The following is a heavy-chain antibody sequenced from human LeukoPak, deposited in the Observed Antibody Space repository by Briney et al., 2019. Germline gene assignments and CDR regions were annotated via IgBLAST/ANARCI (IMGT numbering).Heavy chain of an antibody. CDR1: GYSISSGYY. J-gene: IGHJ5*02. CDR2: IYHSGST. CDR3: ARLGPDNWFDP. V-gene: IGHV4-38-2*02. Sequence: PSETLSLTCTVSGYSISSGYYWGWIRQPPGKGLEWIGSIYHSGSTYYNPSLKSRVTISVDTSKNQFSLKLSSVTAADTAVYYCARLGPDNWFDPWRQGTLVTVSA.